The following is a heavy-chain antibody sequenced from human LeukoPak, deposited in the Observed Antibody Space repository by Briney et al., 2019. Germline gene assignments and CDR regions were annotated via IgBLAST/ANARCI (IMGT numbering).Heavy chain of an antibody. V-gene: IGHV3-21*01. D-gene: IGHD6-13*01. CDR1: GFTFSSYS. J-gene: IGHJ4*02. CDR2: ISSSSSHI. Sequence: GGSLRLSCAASGFTFSSYSMNWVRQAPGKGLEWVSSISSSSSHIYYADSVKGRFTISRDNAKNSLYLQMNSLRAEDTAVYYCARGSSWIDYWGQGTLVTVSS. CDR3: ARGSSWIDY.